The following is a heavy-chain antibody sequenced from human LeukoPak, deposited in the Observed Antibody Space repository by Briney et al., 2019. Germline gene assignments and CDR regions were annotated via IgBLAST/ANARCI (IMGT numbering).Heavy chain of an antibody. Sequence: GGSLRLSCAASGFTFSSYAMSWVRQAPGKGLEWVSAISGSGDSTSYADSVKGQFTISRDNSKNTLYLQMSSLRAEDTAVYYCAKDRGASQYSYGFNWFDPWGQGTLVTVSS. V-gene: IGHV3-23*01. CDR3: AKDRGASQYSYGFNWFDP. CDR2: ISGSGDST. CDR1: GFTFSSYA. D-gene: IGHD5-18*01. J-gene: IGHJ5*02.